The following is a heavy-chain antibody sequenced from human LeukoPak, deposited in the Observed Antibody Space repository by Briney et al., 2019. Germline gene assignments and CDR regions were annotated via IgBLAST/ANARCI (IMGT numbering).Heavy chain of an antibody. CDR1: GFTFDDYA. CDR2: ISGDGGET. V-gene: IGHV3-43*02. D-gene: IGHD6-19*01. J-gene: IGHJ4*02. CDR3: AKPRVRSKWAGLGY. Sequence: PGGSLRLSCAASGFTFDDYAMHWVRQAPGKGLEWVSLISGDGGETYYADSVKGRFTISRDNSKNSLYLQIHSLRSEDTALYYCAKPRVRSKWAGLGYWGQGALVTLPS.